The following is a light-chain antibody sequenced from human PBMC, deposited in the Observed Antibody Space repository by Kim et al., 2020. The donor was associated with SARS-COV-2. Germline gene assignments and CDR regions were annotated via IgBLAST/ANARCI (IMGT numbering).Light chain of an antibody. V-gene: IGKV1-27*01. CDR2: AAS. J-gene: IGKJ1*01. CDR1: QGISND. CDR3: QKYNGAPWT. Sequence: DIQMTQSPSSLSASVGDRLTITCRASQGISNDLAWYQQKPGKVPKLLIFAASALQSGVPSRFSGSGSGTDFTLTISSLQPEDVATYYCQKYNGAPWTFGQRTKVDIK.